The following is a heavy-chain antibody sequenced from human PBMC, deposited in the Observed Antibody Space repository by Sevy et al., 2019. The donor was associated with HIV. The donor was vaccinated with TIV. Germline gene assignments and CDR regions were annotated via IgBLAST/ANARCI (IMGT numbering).Heavy chain of an antibody. V-gene: IGHV3-30*18. CDR2: ISYDGSNK. Sequence: GGSLRLSCAASGFTFSSYGMHWVRQAPGKGLEWVAVISYDGSNKYYADSVKGRFTISRDNSKNTLYLQMNSLRAEDTAVYYCAKDRTVTTAMFDYWGQGNLVTVSS. J-gene: IGHJ4*02. D-gene: IGHD4-17*01. CDR3: AKDRTVTTAMFDY. CDR1: GFTFSSYG.